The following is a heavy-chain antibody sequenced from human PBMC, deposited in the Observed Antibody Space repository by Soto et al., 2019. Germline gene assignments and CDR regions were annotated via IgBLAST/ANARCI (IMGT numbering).Heavy chain of an antibody. D-gene: IGHD3-22*01. CDR3: ARVRWLSKLTSGQINWFDP. V-gene: IGHV1-69*06. J-gene: IGHJ5*02. Sequence: SVKVSCKASGGTFISYAISWVRQAPGQGLEWMGGIITIFGTANYAQKFQGRVTITADKSTSTAYMELSSLRSEDTAVYYCARVRWLSKLTSGQINWFDPWGQGTLVTVSS. CDR1: GGTFISYA. CDR2: IITIFGTA.